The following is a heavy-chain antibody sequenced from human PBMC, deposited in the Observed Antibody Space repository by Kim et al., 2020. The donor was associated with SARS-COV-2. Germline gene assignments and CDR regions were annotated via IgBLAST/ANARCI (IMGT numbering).Heavy chain of an antibody. J-gene: IGHJ5*02. D-gene: IGHD3-10*01. CDR3: ARAPVLLWFGEFFNWFDP. Sequence: ASVKVSCKASGYTFTSYAMHWVRQAPGQRLEWMGWINAGNGNTKYSQKFQGRVTITRDTSASTAYMELSSLRSEDTAVYYCARAPVLLWFGEFFNWFDPWGQGTLVTVSS. CDR1: GYTFTSYA. CDR2: INAGNGNT. V-gene: IGHV1-3*01.